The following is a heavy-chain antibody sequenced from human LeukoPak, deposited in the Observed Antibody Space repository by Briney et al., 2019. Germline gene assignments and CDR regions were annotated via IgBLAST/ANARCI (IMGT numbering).Heavy chain of an antibody. CDR1: GGTFSGYA. Sequence: SVKVSCKASGGTFSGYAISWVRQAPGQGLEWVGGIIPIFGTANYAQKFQGRVTITADESTSTAYMELSSLRSEETAVYYCARGGFGLGVGSTKGLNWLDPWGQGTLVTVSS. CDR2: IIPIFGTA. J-gene: IGHJ5*02. CDR3: ARGGFGLGVGSTKGLNWLDP. V-gene: IGHV1-69*13. D-gene: IGHD1-26*01.